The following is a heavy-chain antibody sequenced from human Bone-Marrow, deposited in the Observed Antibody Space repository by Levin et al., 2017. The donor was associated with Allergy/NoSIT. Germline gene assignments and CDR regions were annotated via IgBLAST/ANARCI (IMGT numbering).Heavy chain of an antibody. Sequence: GESLKISCAASGFAFSNYGIHWVRQAPGKGLEWVAVMSYDGTNKYYADSVKGRFSISSDNSRYTVYLQMNSLRVADTAVYYCSKDLVPYCSRLTCYLGGYGMDVWGQGTKVTVSS. J-gene: IGHJ6*02. D-gene: IGHD2-2*01. V-gene: IGHV3-30*18. CDR3: SKDLVPYCSRLTCYLGGYGMDV. CDR1: GFAFSNYG. CDR2: MSYDGTNK.